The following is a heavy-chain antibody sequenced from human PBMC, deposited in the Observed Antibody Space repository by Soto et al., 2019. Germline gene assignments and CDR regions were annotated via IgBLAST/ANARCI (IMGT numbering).Heavy chain of an antibody. J-gene: IGHJ6*03. Sequence: PGGSLRLSCAASGFTFSIYAMSWFRQAPGKGLEWVSAISGSGGSTYYADSVKGRFTISRDNSKNTLYLQMNSLRAEDTAVYYCAKTAPLYYYYYMDVWGKGTTVTVSS. CDR2: ISGSGGST. CDR3: AKTAPLYYYYYMDV. V-gene: IGHV3-23*01. CDR1: GFTFSIYA.